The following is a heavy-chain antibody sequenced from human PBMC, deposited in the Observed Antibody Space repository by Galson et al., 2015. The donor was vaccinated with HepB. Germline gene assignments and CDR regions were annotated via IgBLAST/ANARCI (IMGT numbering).Heavy chain of an antibody. J-gene: IGHJ6*02. D-gene: IGHD2/OR15-2a*01. CDR2: ISFDETYK. Sequence: SLRLSCAASGFTFSNYPMHWVRQPPGRGPEWLTVISFDETYKYYADSVKGRLTVSRDNSKNTLYLQMNSLRVDETGVYFCARDIQSSTTALHYFTLDVWGQGTTVTVSS. V-gene: IGHV3-30*04. CDR1: GFTFSNYP. CDR3: ARDIQSSTTALHYFTLDV.